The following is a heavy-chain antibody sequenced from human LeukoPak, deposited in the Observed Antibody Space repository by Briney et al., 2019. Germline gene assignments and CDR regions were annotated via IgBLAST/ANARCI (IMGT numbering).Heavy chain of an antibody. CDR3: ARDAAIAAAGQPAGTRLDY. J-gene: IGHJ4*02. CDR1: GYTFTSYY. D-gene: IGHD6-13*01. CDR2: INPSGGST. V-gene: IGHV1-46*01. Sequence: WASVNVSCKASGYTFTSYYMHWVRQAPGQGLEWMGIINPSGGSTSYAQKFQGRVTMTRDTSTSTVYMELSSLRSEDTAVYYCARDAAIAAAGQPAGTRLDYWGQGTLVTVSS.